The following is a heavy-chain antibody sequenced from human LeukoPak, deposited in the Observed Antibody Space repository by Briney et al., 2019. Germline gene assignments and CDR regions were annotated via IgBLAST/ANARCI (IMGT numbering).Heavy chain of an antibody. CDR2: IYYSGST. CDR3: ARGWGDY. Sequence: SETLSLTCTASGGSISSSSYYWGWIRQPPGKGLEWIGSIYYSGSTYYNPSLKSRVTISVDTSKNQFSLKLSSVTAADTAVYYCARGWGDYWGQGTLVTVSS. D-gene: IGHD3-16*01. V-gene: IGHV4-39*07. CDR1: GGSISSSSYY. J-gene: IGHJ4*02.